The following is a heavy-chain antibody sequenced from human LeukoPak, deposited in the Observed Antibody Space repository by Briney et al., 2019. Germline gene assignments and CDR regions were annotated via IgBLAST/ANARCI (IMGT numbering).Heavy chain of an antibody. CDR3: ARDKSPVSPSTIGY. CDR1: GFTFSSYS. CDR2: ISSSSSYI. V-gene: IGHV3-21*01. D-gene: IGHD3-16*01. Sequence: PGGSLRLPCAASGFTFSSYSMNWVRQAPGKGLEWVSSISSSSSYIYYADSVKGRFTISRDNAKNSLYLQMNSLRAEDTAVYYCARDKSPVSPSTIGYWGQGTLVTVSS. J-gene: IGHJ4*02.